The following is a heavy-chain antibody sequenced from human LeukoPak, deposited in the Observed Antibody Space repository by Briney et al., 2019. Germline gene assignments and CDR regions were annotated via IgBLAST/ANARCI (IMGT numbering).Heavy chain of an antibody. J-gene: IGHJ4*02. D-gene: IGHD2-2*01. CDR1: GGSLSSYY. CDR2: IYYSGST. V-gene: IGHV4-59*08. CDR3: ARLVVVPAAMLDY. Sequence: SETLSLTCTVSGGSLSSYYWSWIRQPPGKGLEWIGYIYYSGSTNYNPSLKSRVTISVDTSKNQFSLKLSSVTAADTAVYYCARLVVVPAAMLDYWGQGTLVTVSS.